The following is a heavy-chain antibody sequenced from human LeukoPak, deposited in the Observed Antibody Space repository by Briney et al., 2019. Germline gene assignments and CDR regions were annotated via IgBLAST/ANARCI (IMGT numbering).Heavy chain of an antibody. CDR3: ARLTYYDSSGYRRRTHDAFDI. V-gene: IGHV5-51*01. CDR1: GYSFTSYW. CDR2: IYPGDSDT. Sequence: GESLKISCKGSGYSFTSYWIGWVRQMPGKGLEWMGIIYPGDSDTRYSPSFQGQVTISADKSISTAYLQWSSLKASDTAMYYCARLTYYDSSGYRRRTHDAFDIWGQGTMVTVSS. J-gene: IGHJ3*02. D-gene: IGHD3-22*01.